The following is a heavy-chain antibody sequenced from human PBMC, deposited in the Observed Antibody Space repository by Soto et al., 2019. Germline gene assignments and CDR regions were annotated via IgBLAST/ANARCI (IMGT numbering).Heavy chain of an antibody. CDR1: GGTFSNYA. CDR2: IILPFGTP. Sequence: QVRLEQSAAEVKKPGSSVKVSCKASGGTFSNYAISWVRQAPGQGLEWMGVIILPFGTPNYAQTFQARVTITADESMTTAYMELSGLRSEDTAVYYCARGPDYEGYFDYWGRGTLVTVSS. J-gene: IGHJ4*02. D-gene: IGHD4-17*01. CDR3: ARGPDYEGYFDY. V-gene: IGHV1-69*12.